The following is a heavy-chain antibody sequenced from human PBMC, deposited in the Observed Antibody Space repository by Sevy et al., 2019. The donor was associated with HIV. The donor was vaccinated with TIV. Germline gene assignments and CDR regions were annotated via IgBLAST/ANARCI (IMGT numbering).Heavy chain of an antibody. CDR1: GFSVKSFS. CDR3: ARDSARVIVPTAGFDS. J-gene: IGHJ5*01. D-gene: IGHD1-1*01. Sequence: GGSLRLSCSASGFSVKSFSMHWVRQAPGKGLEWVAAMLYNGRTERYAEFVKRRFTNSRDNSKNTLNLEMNSLRVDDTALYFCARDSARVIVPTAGFDSWGQGVLVTVSS. V-gene: IGHV3-33*01. CDR2: MLYNGRTE.